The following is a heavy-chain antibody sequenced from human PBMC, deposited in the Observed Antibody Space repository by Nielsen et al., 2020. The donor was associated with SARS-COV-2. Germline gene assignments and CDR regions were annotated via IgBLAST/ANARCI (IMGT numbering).Heavy chain of an antibody. CDR3: AKGLDDYGDYGDY. J-gene: IGHJ4*02. D-gene: IGHD4-17*01. V-gene: IGHV3-30*02. CDR1: GFTFSSSW. CDR2: IRYDGSNK. Sequence: GGSLRLSCAASGFTFSSSWMTWVRQAPGKGLEWVAFIRYDGSNKYYADSVKGRFTISRDNSKNTLYLQMNSLRAEDTAVYYCAKGLDDYGDYGDYWGQGTLVTVSS.